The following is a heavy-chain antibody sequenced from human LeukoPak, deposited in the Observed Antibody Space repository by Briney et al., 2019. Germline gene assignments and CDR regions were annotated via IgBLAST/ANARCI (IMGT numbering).Heavy chain of an antibody. CDR3: ARDETSKKDAFDI. J-gene: IGHJ3*02. CDR1: GGSISCSNW. V-gene: IGHV4-4*02. Sequence: PSETLSLTCAVSGGSISCSNWWSWVRQPPGKGLERIGEIYHSGSTNYNPSLKSRVTISVDKSKNQFSLKLSSVTAADTAVYYCARDETSKKDAFDIWGQGTMVTVSS. CDR2: IYHSGST. D-gene: IGHD4-11*01.